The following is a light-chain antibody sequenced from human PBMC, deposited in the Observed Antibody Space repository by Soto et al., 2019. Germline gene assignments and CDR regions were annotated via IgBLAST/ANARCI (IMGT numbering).Light chain of an antibody. J-gene: IGLJ2*01. CDR2: DVT. Sequence: QSALTQPASVSGSPGQSITISCTGTSSDAGGSNYVSWYQHHPGKAPKLMIYDVTNRPSGVSNRFSGSKSGNTASLTISGLQAEDEADYYCSSHTSSNVVFGGVTKLTVL. V-gene: IGLV2-14*03. CDR3: SSHTSSNVV. CDR1: SSDAGGSNY.